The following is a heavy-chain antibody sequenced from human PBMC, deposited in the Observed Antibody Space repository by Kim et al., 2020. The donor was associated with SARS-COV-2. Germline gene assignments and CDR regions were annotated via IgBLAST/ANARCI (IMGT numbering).Heavy chain of an antibody. CDR3: ARHPQLELRRGGLVWYFAI. CDR2: IYYSGST. CDR1: GGSISSSSYY. Sequence: SETLSLTCTVSGGSISSSSYYWGWIRQPPGKGLEWIVSIYYSGSTYYNPSLKSRVSISVDTSQNHFSLKLSTVTAADTAVYYCARHPQLELRRGGLVWYFAIWGRGTLVAVSS. J-gene: IGHJ2*01. D-gene: IGHD1-7*01. V-gene: IGHV4-39*01.